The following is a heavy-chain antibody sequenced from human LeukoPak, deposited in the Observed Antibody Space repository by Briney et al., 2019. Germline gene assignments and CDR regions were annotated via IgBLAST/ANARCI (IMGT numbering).Heavy chain of an antibody. V-gene: IGHV1-2*02. D-gene: IGHD1-26*01. CDR3: ARDSGSSLHDAFDI. J-gene: IGHJ3*02. Sequence: ASVKVSCKASGYTFTGYYMHWVRQAPGQGLEWMGWINPNSGGTNYAQKFQGRVTMTRDTSISTAYMELSRLRSDDTAVYYCARDSGSSLHDAFDIWGQGTMVTVSS. CDR1: GYTFTGYY. CDR2: INPNSGGT.